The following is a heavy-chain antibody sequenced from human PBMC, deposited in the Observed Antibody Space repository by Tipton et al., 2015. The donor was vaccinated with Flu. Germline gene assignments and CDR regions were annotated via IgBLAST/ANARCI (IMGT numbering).Heavy chain of an antibody. J-gene: IGHJ6*02. CDR3: AKDNKRDASMDYYWHYGMDV. CDR2: LNWNGNSV. D-gene: IGHD3-10*01. CDR1: GFTFDEYS. V-gene: IGHV3-9*01. Sequence: SLRLSCAASGFTFDEYSMHWVRQRPGKGLEWVSGLNWNGNSVGYVGSVKGRFTISRDNSKNLLHLQMSNLRSEDTALYYCAKDNKRDASMDYYWHYGMDVWGLGTSVTVPS.